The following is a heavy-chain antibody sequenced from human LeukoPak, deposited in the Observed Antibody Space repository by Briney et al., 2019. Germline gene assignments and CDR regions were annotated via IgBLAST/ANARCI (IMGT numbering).Heavy chain of an antibody. D-gene: IGHD6-19*01. CDR1: GGSISSDSYY. CDR2: IYYSGST. CDR3: ASLAVAGLSEGY. V-gene: IGHV4-39*01. J-gene: IGHJ4*02. Sequence: SETLFLTCTVSGGSISSDSYYWAWIRQPPGKGLEWIASIYYSGSTYYNPSLKSRVTISVDTSRNQFSLKLSSVTAADTAVYYCASLAVAGLSEGYWGQGTLVIVSS.